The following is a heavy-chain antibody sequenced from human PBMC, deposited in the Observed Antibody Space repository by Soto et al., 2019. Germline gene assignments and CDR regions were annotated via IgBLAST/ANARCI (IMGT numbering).Heavy chain of an antibody. CDR1: GFSLTTSGVG. CDR3: AHRGDMYGEWDHGYFDY. V-gene: IGHV2-5*02. D-gene: IGHD1-26*01. J-gene: IGHJ4*02. CDR2: IYWDDDK. Sequence: QITLKESGPPRVRPTQTLALTCTFSGFSLTTSGVGVGWIRRTPGKALEWLAVIYWDDDKRYSPSLKSRRTITMYAVKNQVVVTMADMDRVDTATYFCAHRGDMYGEWDHGYFDYWGQGTLVTVSS.